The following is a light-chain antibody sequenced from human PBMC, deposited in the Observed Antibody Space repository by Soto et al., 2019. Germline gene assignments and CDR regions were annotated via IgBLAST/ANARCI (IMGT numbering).Light chain of an antibody. CDR2: ENS. V-gene: IGLV1-51*02. CDR3: GTWDSSLSAGV. Sequence: QSALTQPPSVSAAPGQKVTISCSGSSSNIGNNDVSWYQQLPGTVPKLLIYENSKRPSGIPDRFSGSKSGTSATLGITGLQTGDEADYYCGTWDSSLSAGVFGGGTKVTVL. CDR1: SSNIGNND. J-gene: IGLJ3*02.